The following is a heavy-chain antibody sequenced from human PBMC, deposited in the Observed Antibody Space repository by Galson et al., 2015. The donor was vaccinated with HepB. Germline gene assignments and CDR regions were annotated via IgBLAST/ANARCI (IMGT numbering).Heavy chain of an antibody. CDR2: INLDGGGT. D-gene: IGHD6-19*01. CDR1: GFTFSRHW. J-gene: IGHJ4*02. CDR3: ATLGSVDY. Sequence: SLRLSCAASGFTFSRHWMHWVRQAPGKGLVWVSRINLDGGGTIYADSVKGRFTISRDNAKNTLFLQMNSLRAEDAAVYYCATLGSVDYWGQGTLVTVSS. V-gene: IGHV3-74*01.